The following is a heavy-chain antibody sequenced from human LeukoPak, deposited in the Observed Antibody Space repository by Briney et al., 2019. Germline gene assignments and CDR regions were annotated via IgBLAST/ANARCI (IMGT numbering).Heavy chain of an antibody. CDR1: GFNFSDFY. CDR2: ISSTSSTI. J-gene: IGHJ4*02. CDR3: ARARYYYDSSGYYWDY. D-gene: IGHD3-22*01. Sequence: GGSLRLSCAGSGFNFSDFYMSWIRQAPGKGLEWLSYISSTSSTIYYADSVKGRFTISRDNAKNSLYLQMNSLRAEDTAVYYCARARYYYDSSGYYWDYWGQGTLVTVSS. V-gene: IGHV3-11*01.